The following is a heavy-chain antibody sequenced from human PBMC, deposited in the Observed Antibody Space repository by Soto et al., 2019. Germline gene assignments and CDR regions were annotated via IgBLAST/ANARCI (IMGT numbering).Heavy chain of an antibody. D-gene: IGHD4-17*01. Sequence: GSLRLSCAASGFTVSSNYMSWVRQAPGKGLEWVSAIYSGGSTYYADSVKGRFTISRDTSKNTLYLQMNSLRAEDTAVYYCVTVAVTTGRGYYYYGMDIWGQGTTVTVSS. V-gene: IGHV3-53*01. CDR2: IYSGGST. CDR1: GFTVSSNY. CDR3: VTVAVTTGRGYYYYGMDI. J-gene: IGHJ6*02.